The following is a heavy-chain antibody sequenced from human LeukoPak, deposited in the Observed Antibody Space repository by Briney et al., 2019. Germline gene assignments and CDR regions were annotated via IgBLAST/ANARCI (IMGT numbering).Heavy chain of an antibody. J-gene: IGHJ6*02. CDR3: ARDSYDFWSGSYYYYGMDV. CDR1: GGSISSGSYY. V-gene: IGHV4-61*02. Sequence: SQTLSLTCTVSGGSISSGSYYWSWIRQPAGKGLGWIGRIYTSGSTNYNPSLKSRVTISVDTSKNQFSLKLSSVTAADTAVYYCARDSYDFWSGSYYYYGMDVWGQGTTVTVSS. D-gene: IGHD3-3*01. CDR2: IYTSGST.